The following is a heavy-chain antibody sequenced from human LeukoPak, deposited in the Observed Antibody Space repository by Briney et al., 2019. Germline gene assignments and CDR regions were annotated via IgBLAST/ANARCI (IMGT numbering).Heavy chain of an antibody. D-gene: IGHD1-26*01. CDR3: AKGGKWDVTPFDY. Sequence: GGSLRLSCAASGFTFSSYAMSWVRQAPGKGLEWVSSISGSGNRTYYADSVKGRFTISRDNSKNTLYLQVNSLRAEDTAVYYCAKGGKWDVTPFDYWGQGTLVTVSS. V-gene: IGHV3-23*01. CDR1: GFTFSSYA. CDR2: ISGSGNRT. J-gene: IGHJ4*02.